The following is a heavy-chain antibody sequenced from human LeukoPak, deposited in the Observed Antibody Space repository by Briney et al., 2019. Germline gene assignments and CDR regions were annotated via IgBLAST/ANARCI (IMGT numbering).Heavy chain of an antibody. Sequence: SSETLSLTCTVSGGSISTYYWSWIRQPAGKGLEWIGRLSSSGTTNYNTSLKSRVTMSVATSTNQLSLNLTSVTAADTAVYYCAREVSGSDYYRAYDYWGQGTLVTVSS. J-gene: IGHJ4*02. CDR3: AREVSGSDYYRAYDY. D-gene: IGHD3-3*01. CDR1: GGSISTYY. V-gene: IGHV4-4*07. CDR2: LSSSGTT.